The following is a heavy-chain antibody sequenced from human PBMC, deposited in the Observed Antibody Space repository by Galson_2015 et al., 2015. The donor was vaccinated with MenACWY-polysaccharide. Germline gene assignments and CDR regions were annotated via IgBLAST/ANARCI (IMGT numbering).Heavy chain of an antibody. Sequence: SLRLSCAASGFIFSNFGMHWVRQAPGKGLEWVAVIWSDGSGVYHADSVKGRLTTSRDNSKNTLYLQMNSLRAEGTAVYYCARDRTVNHYMDVWGKGTTVTVSS. CDR1: GFIFSNFG. CDR2: IWSDGSGV. V-gene: IGHV3-33*01. J-gene: IGHJ6*03. CDR3: ARDRTVNHYMDV. D-gene: IGHD4-11*01.